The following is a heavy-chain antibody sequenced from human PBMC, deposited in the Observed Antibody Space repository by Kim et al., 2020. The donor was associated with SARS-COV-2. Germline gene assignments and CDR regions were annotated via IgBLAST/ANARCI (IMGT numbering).Heavy chain of an antibody. V-gene: IGHV3-11*03. CDR2: ISSVTNDT. D-gene: IGHD2-2*01. CDR1: GFTFSDYY. J-gene: IGHJ5*02. CDR3: SSVALGTSSCYWFDP. Sequence: GGSLRLSCAASGFTFSDYYMSWIRQPPGKGLEWLSYISSVTNDTNYADSVEGRFTISRETAKNSLFLQMNSLRAEDTAVYYCSSVALGTSSCYWFDPCG.